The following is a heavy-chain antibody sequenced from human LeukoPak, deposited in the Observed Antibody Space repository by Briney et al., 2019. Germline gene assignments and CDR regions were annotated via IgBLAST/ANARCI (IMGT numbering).Heavy chain of an antibody. Sequence: ASVKVSCKASGYPFTSYYIHWVRQAPGQGLEWMGIIHPDGDTTTYEQRFQSRVTMTRDMSSSTVYMELSSLRSEDTAVYYCARTIFDRSAYFDYWGQGTLVTVSS. V-gene: IGHV1-46*01. CDR1: GYPFTSYY. CDR3: ARTIFDRSAYFDY. D-gene: IGHD3-22*01. CDR2: IHPDGDTT. J-gene: IGHJ4*02.